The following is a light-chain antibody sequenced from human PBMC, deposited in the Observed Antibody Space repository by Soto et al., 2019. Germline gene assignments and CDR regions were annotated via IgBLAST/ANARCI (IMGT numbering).Light chain of an antibody. CDR2: DAS. Sequence: DIQMTQSPSSLSASVGDRVTITCQASQDITKSLNWFQQKPGKAPALLIYDASNLETGVPSNFSGSGYGTDFTFTISSLQPEDIATYYCQPFHDLPFTFGPGTKVELK. V-gene: IGKV1-33*01. CDR3: QPFHDLPFT. J-gene: IGKJ3*01. CDR1: QDITKS.